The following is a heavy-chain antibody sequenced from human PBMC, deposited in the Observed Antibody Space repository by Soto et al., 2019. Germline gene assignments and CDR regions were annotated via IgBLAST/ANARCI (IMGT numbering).Heavy chain of an antibody. CDR3: ATFSGFFTISPFDA. V-gene: IGHV4-4*02. J-gene: IGHJ5*02. D-gene: IGHD2-8*01. CDR2: IYHSGST. Sequence: SETLSLTCGVSGDSISSVNWWSWVRRSPGKGLEWIGEIYHSGSTNFNPSLQSRVTMSVDKSKNEFSLQLTSVTAADAAVYYCATFSGFFTISPFDAWGQGILVTVSS. CDR1: GDSISSVNW.